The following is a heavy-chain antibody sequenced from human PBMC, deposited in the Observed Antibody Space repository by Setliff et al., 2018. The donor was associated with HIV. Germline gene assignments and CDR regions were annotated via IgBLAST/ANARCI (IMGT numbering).Heavy chain of an antibody. D-gene: IGHD2-21*02. V-gene: IGHV4-30-4*08. CDR2: TFHTGYT. CDR3: AREVDVVTTSDAFDI. J-gene: IGHJ3*02. Sequence: PSETLSLTCTVSGDSIRSGDYYWSWIRQSPEKGLEWIGYTFHTGYTYYNPSLKSRTTISLDTSMNQFSLKLTSVTAADTAVYYCAREVDVVTTSDAFDIWGQGTMVTVSS. CDR1: GDSIRSGDYY.